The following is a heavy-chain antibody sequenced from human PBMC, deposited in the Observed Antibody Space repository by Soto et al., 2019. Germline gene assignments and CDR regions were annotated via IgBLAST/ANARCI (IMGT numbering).Heavy chain of an antibody. V-gene: IGHV1-8*01. CDR1: GYTFTSYD. D-gene: IGHD6-6*01. J-gene: IGHJ5*02. Sequence: ASVKVSCKASGYTFTSYDINWVRQATGQGLEWMGWMNPNSGNTGYAQKFQGRVTMTRNTSISTAYMELSSLRSEDTAVYYCARRMYNGYRSSSRPWFDTWGQGTLVTVSS. CDR2: MNPNSGNT. CDR3: ARRMYNGYRSSSRPWFDT.